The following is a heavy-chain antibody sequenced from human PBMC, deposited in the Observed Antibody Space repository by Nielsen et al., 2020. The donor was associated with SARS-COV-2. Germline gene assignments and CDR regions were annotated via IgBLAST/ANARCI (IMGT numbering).Heavy chain of an antibody. D-gene: IGHD3-22*01. CDR2: ISWNSGSI. V-gene: IGHV3-9*01. J-gene: IGHJ4*02. CDR1: GFTFDDYA. Sequence: SLKISCAASGFTFDDYAMHWVRQAPGKGLEWVSGISWNSGSIGYADSVKGRFTISRDNSKNTLYLQMNSLRAEDTAVYYCATPRGYYDSKDLGFDYWGQGTLVTVSS. CDR3: ATPRGYYDSKDLGFDY.